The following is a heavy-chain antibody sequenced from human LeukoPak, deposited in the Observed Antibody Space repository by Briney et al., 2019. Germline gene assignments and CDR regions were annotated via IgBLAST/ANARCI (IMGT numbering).Heavy chain of an antibody. Sequence: GESLKISCKGSGYSFSSYWIGWVRQMPGKGLEWMGIIYPGDSDTRYSPSFQGQVTISADKSISTAYLQWSILKASDTAMYYCARMGLRGYWYFDLWGRGTLVTVSS. CDR2: IYPGDSDT. CDR3: ARMGLRGYWYFDL. D-gene: IGHD1-26*01. J-gene: IGHJ2*01. CDR1: GYSFSSYW. V-gene: IGHV5-51*01.